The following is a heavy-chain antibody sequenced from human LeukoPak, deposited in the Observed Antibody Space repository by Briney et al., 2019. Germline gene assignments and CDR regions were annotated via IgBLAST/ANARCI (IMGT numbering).Heavy chain of an antibody. J-gene: IGHJ4*02. V-gene: IGHV3-21*01. D-gene: IGHD4-17*01. CDR3: ATWDDYGDYVAFEY. CDR1: GFTFSWDT. Sequence: GGSLRLSCAGSGFTFSWDTMSWVRQAPGKGLEWVSSISSSATYVYYADSVRGRFTISRDDAKNSLFLHMNSLRAEATAVYYCATWDDYGDYVAFEYWGQGTLVTVSS. CDR2: ISSSATYV.